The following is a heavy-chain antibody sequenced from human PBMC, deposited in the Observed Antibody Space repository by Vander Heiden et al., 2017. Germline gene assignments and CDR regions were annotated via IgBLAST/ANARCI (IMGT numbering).Heavy chain of an antibody. CDR2: ITGSGTYT. J-gene: IGHJ4*02. Sequence: QVQPVESGGSLVHAGGPLRLSFAASGFTFSDYYMSWIRQAPGKGLEWISYITGSGTYTNYADSVKGRFTISRDNAKNSLYLQMNSLRAEDTAVYYCARESGGIDFWGQGTLVTVSS. D-gene: IGHD5-12*01. CDR1: GFTFSDYY. CDR3: ARESGGIDF. V-gene: IGHV3-11*06.